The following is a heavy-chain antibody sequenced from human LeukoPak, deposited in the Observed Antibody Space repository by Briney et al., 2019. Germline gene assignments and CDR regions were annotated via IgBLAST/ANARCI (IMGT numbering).Heavy chain of an antibody. J-gene: IGHJ3*02. CDR3: AKDRGGSSSWFDAFDI. V-gene: IGHV3-30*02. CDR1: GFTFSSYG. CDR2: IRYDGSNK. D-gene: IGHD6-13*01. Sequence: GGSLRLSCAASGFTFSSYGMHWVRQAPGKGLEWVAFIRYDGSNKYYADSVKGRFTISRDNSKNTLYLQMNSLRAEDTAVYYCAKDRGGSSSWFDAFDIWGQGTMVTVSS.